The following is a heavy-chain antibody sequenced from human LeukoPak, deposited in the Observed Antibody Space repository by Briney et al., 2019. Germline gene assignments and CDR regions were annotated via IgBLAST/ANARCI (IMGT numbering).Heavy chain of an antibody. D-gene: IGHD2-15*01. V-gene: IGHV3-23*01. Sequence: GGSLRLSCAASGFTFSSYAMSWVRQAPGKGLEWVSAISGSGGSTYYADSVKGRFTISRDNSKNTLYLQMNSLRAEDTAVYYCAKDLKVGSGRRLEKVVADAAIHYWGQGTLVTVSS. CDR1: GFTFSSYA. J-gene: IGHJ4*02. CDR2: ISGSGGST. CDR3: AKDLKVGSGRRLEKVVADAAIHY.